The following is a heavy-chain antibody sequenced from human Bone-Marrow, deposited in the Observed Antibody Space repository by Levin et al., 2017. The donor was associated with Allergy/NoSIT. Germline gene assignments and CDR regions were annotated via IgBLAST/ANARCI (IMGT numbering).Heavy chain of an antibody. D-gene: IGHD3-3*01. J-gene: IGHJ6*03. CDR3: ARAQDFWSERSYNSYYYMDV. CDR2: IYYSGST. CDR1: GGSISTGAYY. Sequence: SQTLSLTCTVSGGSISTGAYYWSWIRQHPGKGLEWIGYIYYSGSTYYNPSLKRRVSITVDTSKNQFSLKLNSVTAADTAVYYCARAQDFWSERSYNSYYYMDVWGKGTTVTVFS. V-gene: IGHV4-31*03.